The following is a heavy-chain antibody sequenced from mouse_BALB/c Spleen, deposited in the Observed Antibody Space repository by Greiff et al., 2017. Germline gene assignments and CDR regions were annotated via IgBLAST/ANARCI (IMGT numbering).Heavy chain of an antibody. J-gene: IGHJ4*01. CDR1: GFTFSSYA. CDR3: ARAMDY. V-gene: IGHV5-9-3*01. CDR2: ISSGGSYT. Sequence: EVKLVESGGGLVKPGGSLKLSCAASGFTFSSYAMSWVRQTPEKRLEWVATISSGGSYTYYPDSVKGRFTISRDNAKNTLYLQMSSLRSEDTAMYYCARAMDYWGQGTSVTVSS.